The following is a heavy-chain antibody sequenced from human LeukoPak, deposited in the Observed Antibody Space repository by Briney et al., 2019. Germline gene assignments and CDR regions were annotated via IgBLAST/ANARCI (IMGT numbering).Heavy chain of an antibody. D-gene: IGHD2-15*01. J-gene: IGHJ5*02. V-gene: IGHV1-2*02. Sequence: ASVKVSCKASGYTFTAFYIHWVRLAPGQGLEWMGWINPDSGGTKFAQKFQGRVTMTRDTSITTAYMELTRLRYDDTAVHYCARGLLPMSNWFDPWGQGTVVTVSS. CDR3: ARGLLPMSNWFDP. CDR2: INPDSGGT. CDR1: GYTFTAFY.